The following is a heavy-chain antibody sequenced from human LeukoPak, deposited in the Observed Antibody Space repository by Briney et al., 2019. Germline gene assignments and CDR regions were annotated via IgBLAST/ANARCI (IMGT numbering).Heavy chain of an antibody. CDR2: INPNSGGT. Sequence: ASVKVSCKASGYTFTGYYMHWVRQAPGQGLEWMGRINPNSGGTNYAQKFQGRVTMTRDTSISTAYMELSRLRSEDTAVYYCARGDYDFWSGPYNWFDPWGQGTLVTVSS. V-gene: IGHV1-2*06. D-gene: IGHD3-3*01. CDR3: ARGDYDFWSGPYNWFDP. CDR1: GYTFTGYY. J-gene: IGHJ5*02.